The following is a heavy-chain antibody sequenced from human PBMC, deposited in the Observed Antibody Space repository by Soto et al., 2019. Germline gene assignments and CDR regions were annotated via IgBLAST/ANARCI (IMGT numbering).Heavy chain of an antibody. CDR1: GGTFSSYT. Sequence: QVQLVQSGAEVKKPGSSVKVSCKASGGTFSSYTISWVRQAPGQGLEWMGRIIPILGIANYAQKFQGRVTITADKSTSTAYMELSSLRSEDTAVYYCASNGYNWNDDYFGYWGQGTLVTVSS. CDR2: IIPILGIA. J-gene: IGHJ4*02. CDR3: ASNGYNWNDDYFGY. D-gene: IGHD1-1*01. V-gene: IGHV1-69*02.